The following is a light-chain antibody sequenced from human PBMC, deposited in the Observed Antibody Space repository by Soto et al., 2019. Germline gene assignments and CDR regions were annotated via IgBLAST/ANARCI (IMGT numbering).Light chain of an antibody. J-gene: IGKJ1*01. Sequence: DIQMTQSPSTLSASVGDRVTITCRASQSISSWLAWYQQKPGKAPKLLIYDASSLESGVPSRFSGSGSGTQFTLTISSLQPDDIATYDCQQYNSYPWALGQGAKVDTK. CDR1: QSISSW. V-gene: IGKV1-5*01. CDR3: QQYNSYPWA. CDR2: DAS.